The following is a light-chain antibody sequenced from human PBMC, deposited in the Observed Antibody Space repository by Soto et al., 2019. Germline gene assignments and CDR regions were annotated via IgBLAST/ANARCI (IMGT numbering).Light chain of an antibody. CDR2: DSS. Sequence: DLPLTQSPSSLSASVGDRVTITCQASQDISNHLNWYQQKPGKAPKLLIYDSSNLETGVPSRFSGSGSATDFTFTVSSLQPEDFATYYCQRYDTLPTFTFGPGTKVDSK. J-gene: IGKJ3*01. CDR1: QDISNH. V-gene: IGKV1-33*01. CDR3: QRYDTLPTFT.